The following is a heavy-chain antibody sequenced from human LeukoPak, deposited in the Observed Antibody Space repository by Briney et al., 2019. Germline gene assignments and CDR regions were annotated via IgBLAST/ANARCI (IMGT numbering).Heavy chain of an antibody. Sequence: PGGSLRLSCAASGFTFDTYAMSWVRQAPGKGLEWISVISGRGGFTYYADFVKGRFTISRDTSNYTIYLQMNSLRADDTAVYYCAPDFWSGYYDKLDSWGPGTLVTVSS. D-gene: IGHD3-3*01. V-gene: IGHV3-23*01. CDR1: GFTFDTYA. J-gene: IGHJ4*02. CDR3: APDFWSGYYDKLDS. CDR2: ISGRGGFT.